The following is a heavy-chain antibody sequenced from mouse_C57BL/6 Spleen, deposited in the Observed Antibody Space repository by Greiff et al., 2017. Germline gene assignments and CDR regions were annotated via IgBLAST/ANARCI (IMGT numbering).Heavy chain of an antibody. CDR2: IDPETGGT. J-gene: IGHJ2*01. D-gene: IGHD4-1*01. V-gene: IGHV1-15*01. CDR3: TRRLGPFDY. Sequence: QVQLQQQSGAELVRPGASVTLSCKASGSTFTDYEMHWVKQTPVHGLEWIGAIDPETGGTAYNQKFKGKAILTADKSSSTAYMELRSLTSEDSAVYYCTRRLGPFDYWGQGTTLTVSS. CDR1: GSTFTDYE.